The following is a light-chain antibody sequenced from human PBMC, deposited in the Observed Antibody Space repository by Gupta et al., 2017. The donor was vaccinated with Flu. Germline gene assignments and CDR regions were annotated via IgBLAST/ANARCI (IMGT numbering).Light chain of an antibody. CDR2: GTS. V-gene: IGKV3-20*01. CDR1: ERMNRNF. J-gene: IGKJ2*01. CDR3: HQYENSPYT. Sequence: TLSLSPGERVALSCRASERMNRNFLAWYQQKPGQAPRLLMYGTSNRPPGIPDRFSGDGSGTDFTLTINGLEPEDFALFYCHQYENSPYTFGQGTKLEIK.